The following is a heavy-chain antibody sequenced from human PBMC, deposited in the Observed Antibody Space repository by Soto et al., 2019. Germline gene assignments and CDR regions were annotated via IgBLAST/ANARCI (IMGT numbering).Heavy chain of an antibody. J-gene: IGHJ5*02. CDR3: ARKGLGTRGWFDP. Sequence: ASVKVSCKASGGTFSSYAISWVRQAPGQGLEWMGGIIPIFGTANYAQKFQGRVTITADESTSTAYMELSSLRSEDTAVYYCARKGLGTRGWFDPWGQGTLVTVSS. V-gene: IGHV1-69*13. CDR2: IIPIFGTA. D-gene: IGHD1-1*01. CDR1: GGTFSSYA.